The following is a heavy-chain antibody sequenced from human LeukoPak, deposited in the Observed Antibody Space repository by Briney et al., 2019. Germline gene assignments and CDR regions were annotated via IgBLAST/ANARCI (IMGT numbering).Heavy chain of an antibody. J-gene: IGHJ4*02. V-gene: IGHV1-2*02. CDR2: IDPNSGGT. D-gene: IGHD6-19*01. CDR3: ARARFYSSGWAPFDY. CDR1: GYTFTGYY. Sequence: GASVKVSCKASGYTFTGYYMHWVRQAPGQGLEWMGWIDPNSGGTNYAQKFQGRVTMTRDTSISTAYMELSRLRSDDTAVYYCARARFYSSGWAPFDYWGQGTLVTVSS.